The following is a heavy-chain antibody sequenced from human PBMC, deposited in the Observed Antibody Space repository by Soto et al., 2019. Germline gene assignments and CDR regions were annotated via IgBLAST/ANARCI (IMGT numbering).Heavy chain of an antibody. J-gene: IGHJ4*02. D-gene: IGHD3-22*01. CDR2: INRDGSER. CDR1: GFPFSSYW. CDR3: TRAPDGSGLYYYFDH. Sequence: EVQLVESGGGLVQPGGSLRLSCAASGFPFSSYWMSWVRQAPGKGLQWVANINRDGSERYYVDSLKGRFTISRDNAENSLYLEMNSLRDEDTAVYYCTRAPDGSGLYYYFDHWGQGTLVTVSS. V-gene: IGHV3-7*03.